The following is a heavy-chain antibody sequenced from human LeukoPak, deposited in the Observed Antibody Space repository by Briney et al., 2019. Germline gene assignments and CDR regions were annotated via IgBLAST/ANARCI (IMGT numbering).Heavy chain of an antibody. D-gene: IGHD2-2*01. V-gene: IGHV3-30*04. CDR3: ARPYCSSSSCYDVYYYYMDV. CDR1: GFSFSTYA. J-gene: IGHJ6*03. Sequence: PGRSLRLSCAASGFSFSTYAMHWVRQASGKGLEWVAVISHGGNNRYYADSVKGRFTVSRDNSKNTLHLQMYSLRAEDTAVYYCARPYCSSSSCYDVYYYYMDVWGKGTRSPS. CDR2: ISHGGNNR.